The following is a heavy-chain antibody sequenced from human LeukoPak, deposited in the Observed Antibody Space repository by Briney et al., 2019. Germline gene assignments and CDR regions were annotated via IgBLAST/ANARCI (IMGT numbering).Heavy chain of an antibody. D-gene: IGHD6-19*01. Sequence: GGSLRLSCAASGFTFSSYAMHWVRQAPGKGLEWVAVISYDGSNKYYADSVKGRFTISRDNSKNTLYLQMNSLRAEDTAVYYCARQGRASSGKVEVFDYWGQGTLVTVSS. V-gene: IGHV3-30-3*01. CDR2: ISYDGSNK. CDR3: ARQGRASSGKVEVFDY. CDR1: GFTFSSYA. J-gene: IGHJ4*02.